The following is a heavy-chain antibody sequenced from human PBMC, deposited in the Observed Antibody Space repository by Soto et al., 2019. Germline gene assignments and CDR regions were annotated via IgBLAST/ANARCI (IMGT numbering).Heavy chain of an antibody. D-gene: IGHD3-22*01. CDR1: GFTFSRYA. CDR2: INSNGGNT. V-gene: IGHV3-64*02. CDR3: ARIFYDNDGYYYDD. Sequence: GGSLRLSCAASGFTFSRYAMHWVRQAPGKGLEYVSAINSNGGNTYYADSVKGRFTISRDNSKNTLYLQMGSLRAEDMAVYYCARIFYDNDGYYYDDWGQGALVTVAS. J-gene: IGHJ4*02.